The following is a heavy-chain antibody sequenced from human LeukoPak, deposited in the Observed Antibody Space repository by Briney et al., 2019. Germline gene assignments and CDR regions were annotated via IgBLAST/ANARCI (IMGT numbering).Heavy chain of an antibody. CDR2: INPNSGGT. CDR3: ARRGYYGSGSYSN. J-gene: IGHJ4*02. V-gene: IGHV1-2*02. Sequence: ASVKVSCKASGCTFNTYYIHWVRQAPGQGLEWMGWINPNSGGTNYAQKFQGRVTMTRDTSISTAYMELSRLRSDDTAVYYCARRGYYGSGSYSNWGQGTLVTVSS. CDR1: GCTFNTYY. D-gene: IGHD3-10*01.